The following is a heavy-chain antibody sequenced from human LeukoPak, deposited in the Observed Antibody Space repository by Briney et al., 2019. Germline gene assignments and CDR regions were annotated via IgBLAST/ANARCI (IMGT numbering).Heavy chain of an antibody. D-gene: IGHD2-2*01. CDR1: GDSVSSTA. J-gene: IGHJ4*02. V-gene: IGHV6-1*01. CDR2: TYYRSKWYN. CDR3: ARGGRGYCTSSSCYFDY. Sequence: SQTLSLTCAISGDSVSSTAWNWIRQSPSRGLEWLGRTYYRSKWYNDYAVSVKSRITINPDTSKNQFSLQLNSVTPEDTAVYCCARGGRGYCTSSSCYFDYWGQGALVTVCS.